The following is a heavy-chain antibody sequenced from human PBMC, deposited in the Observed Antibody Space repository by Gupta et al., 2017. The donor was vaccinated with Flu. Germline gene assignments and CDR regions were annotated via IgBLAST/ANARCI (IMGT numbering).Heavy chain of an antibody. CDR2: IYYSGST. D-gene: IGHD6-13*01. J-gene: IGHJ5*02. CDR1: GGSISSSSYY. V-gene: IGHV4-39*01. CDR3: ARHVDARGQHRWFDP. Sequence: QLQLQESGPGLVKPSETLSLTCTVSGGSISSSSYYWGWIRQPPGKGLEWIGSIYYSGSTYYNQSLKSRVTISVDTSKNKVSLKLSSVTAAETAVYYCARHVDARGQHRWFDPGGQGTLVTVSS.